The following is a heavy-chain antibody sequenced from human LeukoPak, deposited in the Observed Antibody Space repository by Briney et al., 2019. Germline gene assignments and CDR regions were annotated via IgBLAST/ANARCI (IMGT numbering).Heavy chain of an antibody. CDR2: INAGHGNT. Sequence: ASVKVSCKASGYTFTSYAMHWVRQAPGQRLEWMGWINAGHGNTKYSQEFQGRVTITRDTSASTAYMELSGLRSEDTAVYYCARVGNDYGDYGFRSTDYYYYMDVWGKGTTVTVSS. CDR1: GYTFTSYA. CDR3: ARVGNDYGDYGFRSTDYYYYMDV. V-gene: IGHV1-3*03. J-gene: IGHJ6*03. D-gene: IGHD4-17*01.